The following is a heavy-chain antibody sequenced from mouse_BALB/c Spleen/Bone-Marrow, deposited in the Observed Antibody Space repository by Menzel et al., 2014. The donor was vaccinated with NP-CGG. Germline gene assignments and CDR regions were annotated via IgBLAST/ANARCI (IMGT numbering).Heavy chain of an antibody. CDR2: ISNGGGST. J-gene: IGHJ3*01. Sequence: EVKLMESGGGLVQPGGSLKLSCATSGFTFSDYYMYWVRQTPEKRLEWVAYISNGGGSTYYPDTVKGRFTISRDNAKNALYLQTSRLKSEDTAMYYCARPLYDGYYVAYWGQGTLVTVSA. CDR3: ARPLYDGYYVAY. CDR1: GFTFSDYY. V-gene: IGHV5-12*02. D-gene: IGHD2-3*01.